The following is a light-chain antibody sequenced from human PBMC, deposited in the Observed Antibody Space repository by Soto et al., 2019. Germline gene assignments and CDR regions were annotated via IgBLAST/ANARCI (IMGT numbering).Light chain of an antibody. CDR3: QQYNGYRWT. CDR1: QSISNW. V-gene: IGKV1-5*03. J-gene: IGKJ1*01. CDR2: KTS. Sequence: DIHMTQSPSTLSASVLDIVAITFLASQSISNWLAWYQQKPGKAPKILIYKTSSLESGVPSRFSGSGSGTEFTLTISSLQPDDFATYYCQQYNGYRWTFGQGTKVDI.